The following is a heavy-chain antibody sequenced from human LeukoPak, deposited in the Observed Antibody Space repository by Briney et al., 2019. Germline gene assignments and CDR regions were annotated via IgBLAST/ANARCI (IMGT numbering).Heavy chain of an antibody. CDR2: ISSSSSYT. CDR1: GFTFSDYY. Sequence: GGSLRLSCAASGFTFSDYYMSWIRQAPGKGLEWVSYISSSSSYTNYADSVKGRFTISRDNAKNSLYLQMNSLRAEDTAVYYRARAGEGWNDNGDYWGQGTLVTVSS. V-gene: IGHV3-11*03. J-gene: IGHJ4*02. D-gene: IGHD1-1*01. CDR3: ARAGEGWNDNGDY.